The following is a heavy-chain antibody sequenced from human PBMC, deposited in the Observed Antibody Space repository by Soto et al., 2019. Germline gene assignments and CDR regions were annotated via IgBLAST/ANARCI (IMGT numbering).Heavy chain of an antibody. CDR1: GGPISSSSYY. CDR2: IYYSGST. V-gene: IGHV4-39*01. Sequence: SETPSLTRTVSGGPISSSSYYWGWFRQPPGKGLEWIGSIYYSGSTYYNPSLKSRVTISVDTSKNQFSLKLSSVTAADTAVYYCARHTPAISISDHWGQGTLVTVSS. CDR3: ARHTPAISISDH. D-gene: IGHD2-15*01. J-gene: IGHJ4*02.